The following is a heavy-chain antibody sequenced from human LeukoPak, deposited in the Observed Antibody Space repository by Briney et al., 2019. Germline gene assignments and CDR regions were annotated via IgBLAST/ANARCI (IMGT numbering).Heavy chain of an antibody. J-gene: IGHJ4*02. D-gene: IGHD3-9*01. V-gene: IGHV1-18*01. Sequence: ASVKVSCKASGYTYTSYGISWVRQAPGQGLEWMGWISAYNGNTNYAQKLQGRVTMTTDTSTSTAYMELRSLRSDDTAVYYCASSAGYDILTAYLLDYWGQGTLVAVSS. CDR2: ISAYNGNT. CDR1: GYTYTSYG. CDR3: ASSAGYDILTAYLLDY.